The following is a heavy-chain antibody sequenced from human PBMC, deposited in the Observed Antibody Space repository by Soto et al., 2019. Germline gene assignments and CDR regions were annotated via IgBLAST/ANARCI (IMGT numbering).Heavy chain of an antibody. CDR1: GFTFSSYS. V-gene: IGHV3-21*01. J-gene: IGHJ4*02. Sequence: GGSLRLSCAASGFTFSSYSMNWVSQAPGKGLEWVSSISSSSSYIYYTDSVKGRFTISRDNAKNSLYLQMNSLRAEDTAVYYCAREDSDFWSTYAYYFDYWGQGALVTVSS. CDR3: AREDSDFWSTYAYYFDY. CDR2: ISSSSSYI. D-gene: IGHD3-3*01.